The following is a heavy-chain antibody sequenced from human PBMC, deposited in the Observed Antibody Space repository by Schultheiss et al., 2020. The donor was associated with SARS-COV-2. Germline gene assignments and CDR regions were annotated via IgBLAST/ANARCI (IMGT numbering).Heavy chain of an antibody. CDR3: ARNDYGDYVDY. CDR1: GYDFLSYG. CDR2: ISAYIGNT. Sequence: ASVKVSCKASGYDFLSYGICWVRQAPGQGLEWMGWISAYIGNTKYAQRLQGRVTMTIDTSTSTAYMELRSLRSDDTAVYYCARNDYGDYVDYWGQGTLVTVSS. V-gene: IGHV1-18*01. D-gene: IGHD4-17*01. J-gene: IGHJ4*02.